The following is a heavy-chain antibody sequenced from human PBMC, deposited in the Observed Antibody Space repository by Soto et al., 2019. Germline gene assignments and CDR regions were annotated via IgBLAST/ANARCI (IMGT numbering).Heavy chain of an antibody. CDR1: GFSLSTSGVG. J-gene: IGHJ3*02. V-gene: IGHV2-5*02. CDR2: IYWDHDK. CDR3: AHYVMFRGVISDFDI. Sequence: QITLKESGPTLVKPTQTLTLTCTFSGFSLSTSGVGVGWIRQPPGKALEWLALIYWDHDKRYSPSLKSRLTITKVISNSQGVLTTTTKDPVHTATYYCAHYVMFRGVISDFDIWGQGTMVTVSS. D-gene: IGHD3-10*01.